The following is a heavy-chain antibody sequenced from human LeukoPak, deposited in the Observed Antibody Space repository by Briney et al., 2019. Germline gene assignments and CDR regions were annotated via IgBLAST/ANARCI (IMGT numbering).Heavy chain of an antibody. Sequence: GGSVPHPRSASGFTFSTSAVHWVRQAPGKGLEYVSFITYNGGSTYNADSVKGRFPISRDNSRNTLYLQMSSLRAEDTAVYHCVKDGGMSTIFDFWGQGTLVTVSS. V-gene: IGHV3-64D*09. CDR1: GFTFSTSA. CDR3: VKDGGMSTIFDF. D-gene: IGHD5-24*01. J-gene: IGHJ4*02. CDR2: ITYNGGST.